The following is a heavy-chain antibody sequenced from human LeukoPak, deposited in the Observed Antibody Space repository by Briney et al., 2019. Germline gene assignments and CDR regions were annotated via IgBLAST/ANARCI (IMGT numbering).Heavy chain of an antibody. CDR1: GFTFSSYA. V-gene: IGHV3-30-3*01. D-gene: IGHD2-15*01. CDR3: ARERSYCSGGSCYENDY. Sequence: GGSLRLSCAASGFTFSSYAMHWVRQAPGKGLEWVAVLSYDGSNKYYADSVKGRFTISRDNSKNTLYLQMNRLRAEDTDVYYCARERSYCSGGSCYENDYWGQGTLVTVSS. CDR2: LSYDGSNK. J-gene: IGHJ4*02.